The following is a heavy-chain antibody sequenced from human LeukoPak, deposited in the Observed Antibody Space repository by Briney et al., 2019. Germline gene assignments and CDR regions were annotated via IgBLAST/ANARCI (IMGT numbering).Heavy chain of an antibody. D-gene: IGHD6-13*01. CDR3: ARTFGGEYRSSWYFFDY. V-gene: IGHV4-31*03. CDR1: GGSISSGGYY. J-gene: IGHJ4*02. Sequence: SETLSLTCTVSGGSISSGGYYWSWIRQHPGKGLEWIAYIYYTGSTYYNPSLKSRLTISGDTSKNQVSLKLSSVTAADTAVYYCARTFGGEYRSSWYFFDYWGQGTLVTVSS. CDR2: IYYTGST.